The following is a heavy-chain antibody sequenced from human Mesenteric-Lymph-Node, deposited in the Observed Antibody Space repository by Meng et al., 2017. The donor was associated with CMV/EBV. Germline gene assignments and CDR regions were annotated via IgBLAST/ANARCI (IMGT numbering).Heavy chain of an antibody. Sequence: GGSLRLSCAASGFTFSSYAMHWVRQAPGKGLEWVAVISYDGSNKYYADSVKGRFTISRDNSKNTLYLQMNSLRAEDTAVYYCARAGYCSSTSCYRGWFDPWGQGTLVTVSS. V-gene: IGHV3-30*14. D-gene: IGHD2-2*02. CDR2: ISYDGSNK. J-gene: IGHJ5*02. CDR1: GFTFSSYA. CDR3: ARAGYCSSTSCYRGWFDP.